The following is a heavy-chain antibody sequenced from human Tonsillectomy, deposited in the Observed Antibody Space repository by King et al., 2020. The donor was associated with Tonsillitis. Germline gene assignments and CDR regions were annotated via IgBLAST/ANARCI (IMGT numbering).Heavy chain of an antibody. D-gene: IGHD6-13*01. CDR3: ASGVGGAAVRTSADY. Sequence: VQLVESGGGLIQSGGSLRLSCAASGFTVGSKYMSWVRQAPGKGLEWVSLSYSDGTTYYADSVKGRFTISRTNSKNTMYLQMNSLRAEDTAMYYCASGVGGAAVRTSADYWGQGTLVTVSS. CDR1: GFTVGSKY. J-gene: IGHJ4*02. V-gene: IGHV3-53*01. CDR2: SYSDGTT.